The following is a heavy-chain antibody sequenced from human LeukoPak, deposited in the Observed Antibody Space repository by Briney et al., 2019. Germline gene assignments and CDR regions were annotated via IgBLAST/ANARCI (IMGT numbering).Heavy chain of an antibody. CDR2: IYYSGST. D-gene: IGHD3-10*01. CDR3: ARRRITMVRGVRLPFNYFDY. J-gene: IGHJ4*02. V-gene: IGHV4-39*07. CDR1: GFTFSSYSMN. Sequence: PGGSLRLSCAASGFTFSSYSMNWVRQPPGKGLEWIGSIYYSGSTYYNPSLKSRVTISVDTSKNQFSLKLSSVTAADTAVYYCARRRITMVRGVRLPFNYFDYWGQGTLVTVSS.